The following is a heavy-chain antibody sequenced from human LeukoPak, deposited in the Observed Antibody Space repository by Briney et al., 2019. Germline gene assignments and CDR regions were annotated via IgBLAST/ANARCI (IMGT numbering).Heavy chain of an antibody. CDR1: GFTFSSYS. CDR3: TRDYMGY. D-gene: IGHD3-10*01. J-gene: IGHJ4*02. Sequence: GGSLRLSCAASGFTFSSYSMNWVRQAPGKGLEWVSSISSSSSYIYYTDSVKGRFTIFRDNAKNSLYLQMNNLGAEDTAVYYCTRDYMGYWGQGTLVTVSS. CDR2: ISSSSSYI. V-gene: IGHV3-21*01.